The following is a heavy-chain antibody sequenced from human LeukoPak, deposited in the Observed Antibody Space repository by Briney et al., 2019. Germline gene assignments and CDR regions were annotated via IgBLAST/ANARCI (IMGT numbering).Heavy chain of an antibody. J-gene: IGHJ4*02. CDR2: IKEDGSEK. V-gene: IGHV3-7*01. Sequence: GGSLRLSCAASGFTFSTYWMSWVRQAPGKGLEWVANIKEDGSEKYYGDSVKGRITTSRDNAKNSLYLQMNSLRAEDTAVYYCARDSSGYQWGQGTLVTVSS. CDR1: GFTFSTYW. CDR3: ARDSSGYQ. D-gene: IGHD3-22*01.